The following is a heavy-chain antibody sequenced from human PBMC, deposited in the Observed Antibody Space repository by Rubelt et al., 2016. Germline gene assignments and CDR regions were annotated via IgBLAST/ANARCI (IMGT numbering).Heavy chain of an antibody. V-gene: IGHV4-31*03. Sequence: QVQLQESGPGLVKPSQTLSLTCTVSGGSISSGGYSWSWIRQHPGKGMEWIGYIHSSGSTNYSPSCMSRFTMLGDTVKNQFCLKLSSVTAAETAVYYCARGLRSSDLSYWYFDLWGRGTLVTVSS. J-gene: IGHJ2*01. D-gene: IGHD4-17*01. CDR1: GGSISSGGYS. CDR3: ARGLRSSDLSYWYFDL. CDR2: IHSSGST.